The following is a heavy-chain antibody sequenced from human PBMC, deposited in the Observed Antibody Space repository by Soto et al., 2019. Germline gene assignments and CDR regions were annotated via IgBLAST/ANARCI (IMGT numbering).Heavy chain of an antibody. Sequence: PSETLCLTCTVSGGSISSYYWSWIRQPPGKGLEWIGYIYYSGSTNYNPSLKSRVTISVDTSKNQFSLKLSSVTAADTAVYYCARHRYSGGDCYSNSFDPWGQGTLVTVSS. CDR2: IYYSGST. CDR1: GGSISSYY. V-gene: IGHV4-59*08. D-gene: IGHD2-21*02. J-gene: IGHJ5*02. CDR3: ARHRYSGGDCYSNSFDP.